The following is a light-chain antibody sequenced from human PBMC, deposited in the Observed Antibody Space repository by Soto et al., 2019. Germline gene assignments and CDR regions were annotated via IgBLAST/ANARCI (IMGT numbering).Light chain of an antibody. CDR1: QTISSW. V-gene: IGKV1-5*03. CDR3: QQYNSYPWT. CDR2: KAS. Sequence: DIHMTQSPSTLCGSEGDRVTVACRASQTISSWLAWYQQKPGKAPKLLIYKASSLESGVPSRFSGSGSGTEFTLTISSLQPDDFATYYCQQYNSYPWTFGQGTKVDIK. J-gene: IGKJ1*01.